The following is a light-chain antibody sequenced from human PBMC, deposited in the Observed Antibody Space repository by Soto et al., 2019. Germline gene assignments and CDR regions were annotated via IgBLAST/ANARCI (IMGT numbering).Light chain of an antibody. CDR2: DAT. Sequence: DIQLTQSPSSLSASVGDRVTITCQASQTIYSWVSWYQQKPGKAPKLLVYDATSLESGVSSRFSGSGSGTDFTLTISRLEPEDFAVYYCQQYGSSGTFGQGTKVDIK. J-gene: IGKJ1*01. V-gene: IGKV1-5*01. CDR1: QTIYSW. CDR3: QQYGSSGT.